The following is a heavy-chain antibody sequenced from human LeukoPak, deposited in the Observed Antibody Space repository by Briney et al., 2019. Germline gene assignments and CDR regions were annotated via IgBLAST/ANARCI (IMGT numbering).Heavy chain of an antibody. CDR1: GFTFSSHW. Sequence: GGSLRLSCAASGFTFSSHWMHWVRQAPGKGLVWVSRINSDGSSTSYVDSVKGRFTISRDNAKNTLYLQMYSLRAEDTAVYYCASAFGEPLYYFGSWGQGTLVTVSS. J-gene: IGHJ4*02. CDR2: INSDGSST. V-gene: IGHV3-74*01. D-gene: IGHD3-10*01. CDR3: ASAFGEPLYYFGS.